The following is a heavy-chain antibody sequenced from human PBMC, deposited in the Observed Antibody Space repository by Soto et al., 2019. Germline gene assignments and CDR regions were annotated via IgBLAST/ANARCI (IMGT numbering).Heavy chain of an antibody. D-gene: IGHD2-21*02. CDR2: IYYSGST. CDR3: ARVRTCGGDCSLTHYYFDY. J-gene: IGHJ4*02. Sequence: PSETLSLTCTVSGGSISSGDYYWSWIRQPPGKGLEWIGYIYYSGSTYYNPSLKSRVTISVDTSKNQFSLKLSSVTAADTAVYYCARVRTCGGDCSLTHYYFDYWGQGTLVTVSS. V-gene: IGHV4-30-4*01. CDR1: GGSISSGDYY.